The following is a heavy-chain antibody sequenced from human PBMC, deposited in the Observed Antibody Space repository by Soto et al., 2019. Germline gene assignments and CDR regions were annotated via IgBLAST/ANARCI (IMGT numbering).Heavy chain of an antibody. J-gene: IGHJ6*02. D-gene: IGHD6-19*01. CDR2: MNPNSGNT. CDR1: GYTFTSYD. CDR3: ASRHSSGQTRYYYYYGMDV. Sequence: ASVKVSCKASGYTFTSYDINWVRQATGQGLEWMGWMNPNSGNTGYAQKFQGRVTMTRNTSISTAYMELSSLRSEDTAVYYCASRHSSGQTRYYYYYGMDVWGQGTTVTVS. V-gene: IGHV1-8*01.